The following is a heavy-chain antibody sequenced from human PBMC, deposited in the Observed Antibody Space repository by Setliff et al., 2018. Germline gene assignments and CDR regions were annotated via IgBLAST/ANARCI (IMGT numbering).Heavy chain of an antibody. CDR1: GGTFNTYG. J-gene: IGHJ6*03. Sequence: SVKVSCKASGGTFNTYGITWVRQAPAQGLEWMGGIIPGLGILDYAQKFQDRVTITADRSTSTAYMELSSLRSEDTAVYYCASRTHPHVITGITQGGGWWYYYYMDVWGKGTMVTVSS. V-gene: IGHV1-69*10. CDR2: IIPGLGIL. CDR3: ASRTHPHVITGITQGGGWWYYYYMDV. D-gene: IGHD1-7*01.